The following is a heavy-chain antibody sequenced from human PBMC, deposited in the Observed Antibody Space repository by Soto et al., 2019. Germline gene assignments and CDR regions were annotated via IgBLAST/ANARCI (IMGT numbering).Heavy chain of an antibody. D-gene: IGHD2-2*01. Sequence: GASVKVSCKASGYTFTRNGISWVRQAPGQGLEWMGWISAYNGNTNYAQKLQGRVTMTTDTSTSTAYMELRSLRSDDTAVYYCARDKGGYCSSTSCPNFDYWGQGTLVTVS. CDR2: ISAYNGNT. CDR1: GYTFTRNG. J-gene: IGHJ4*02. V-gene: IGHV1-18*01. CDR3: ARDKGGYCSSTSCPNFDY.